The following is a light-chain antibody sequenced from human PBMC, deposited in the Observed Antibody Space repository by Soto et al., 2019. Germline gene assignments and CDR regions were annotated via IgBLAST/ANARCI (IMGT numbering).Light chain of an antibody. CDR1: QSVSSNS. CDR2: GAS. Sequence: EIVLTQSPGTLSLSPGEGATLSCRASQSVSSNSLAWYQQIPGQAPRLLIYGASSRATDIPDRFSGSGSGTDFTLTISRLEPEDFAMYYCQQYGNSPPYTFGQGTKLEIK. J-gene: IGKJ2*01. V-gene: IGKV3-20*01. CDR3: QQYGNSPPYT.